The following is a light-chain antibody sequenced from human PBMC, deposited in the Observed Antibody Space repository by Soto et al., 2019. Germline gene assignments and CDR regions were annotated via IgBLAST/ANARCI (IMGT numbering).Light chain of an antibody. J-gene: IGLJ1*01. V-gene: IGLV1-44*01. CDR2: ETD. CDR1: SSNVAINP. CDR3: GAWDETLDGIYV. Sequence: QSVLAQPRSVSGTPGESVTISCSGSSSNVAINPVNWYQHLPGADPRLLIYETDRRSSGVPDRFSASKSGTSASLAISGITSEDEADYYCGAWDETLDGIYVFGNGSKVTVL.